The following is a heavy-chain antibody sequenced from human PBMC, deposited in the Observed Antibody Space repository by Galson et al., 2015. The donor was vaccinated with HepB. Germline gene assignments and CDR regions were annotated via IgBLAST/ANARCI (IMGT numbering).Heavy chain of an antibody. V-gene: IGHV3-11*04. J-gene: IGHJ4*02. Sequence: SLRLSCAVSGFNFNDYSMSWVRQAPGKGLEWVSYISSTGHIINYADSVNGRFTISRDRDSLYLQMISLRADDSAMYYYARDLRECALDFWGQGTLVAVSS. CDR2: ISSTGHII. CDR3: ARDLRECALDF. CDR1: GFNFNDYS.